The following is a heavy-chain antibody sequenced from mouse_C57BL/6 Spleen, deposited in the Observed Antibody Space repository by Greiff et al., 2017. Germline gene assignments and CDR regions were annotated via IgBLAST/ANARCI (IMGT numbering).Heavy chain of an antibody. CDR1: GYAFTNYL. Sequence: QVQLQQSGAELVRPGTSVKVSCKASGYAFTNYLIEWVKQRPGQGLEWIGVINPGSGGTNYNEKFKGKATLTADKSSSTAYMQLRSLTSEDSAVYFCARFQGYFDYWGQGTTLTVSS. J-gene: IGHJ2*01. CDR3: ARFQGYFDY. D-gene: IGHD3-2*02. V-gene: IGHV1-54*01. CDR2: INPGSGGT.